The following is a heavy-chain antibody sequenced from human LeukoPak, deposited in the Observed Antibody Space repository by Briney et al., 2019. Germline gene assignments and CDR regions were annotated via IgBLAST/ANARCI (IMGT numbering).Heavy chain of an antibody. CDR1: GYTFTGYY. V-gene: IGHV1-2*02. CDR3: ASLGPSASTSYSSSWYRRVDYDYYMDV. J-gene: IGHJ6*03. CDR2: INPNSGGT. D-gene: IGHD6-13*01. Sequence: ASVKVSCKASGYTFTGYYMHWVRQAPGQGLEWMGWINPNSGGTNYAQKFQGRVTMTRDTSISTAYMELSRLRSDDTAVYYCASLGPSASTSYSSSWYRRVDYDYYMDVWGKGTTVTVSS.